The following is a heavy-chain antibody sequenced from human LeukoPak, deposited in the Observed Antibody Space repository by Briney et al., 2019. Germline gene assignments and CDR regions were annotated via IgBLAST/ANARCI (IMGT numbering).Heavy chain of an antibody. D-gene: IGHD6-13*01. CDR2: ISGSGIST. V-gene: IGHV3-23*01. J-gene: IGHJ4*02. Sequence: GGSLRLSCAASGFTFSSYVMTWVRQAPGKGLEWVSAISGSGISTYYADSVKGRFTISRDNSRNTLYLQMNSLRAEDTAVYYCAKRNIAAAGTAGYWGQGTLVTVSS. CDR3: AKRNIAAAGTAGY. CDR1: GFTFSSYV.